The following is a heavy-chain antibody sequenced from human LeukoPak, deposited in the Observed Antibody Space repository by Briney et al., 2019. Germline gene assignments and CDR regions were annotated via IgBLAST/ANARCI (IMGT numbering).Heavy chain of an antibody. V-gene: IGHV4-59*01. CDR1: GGSISSYY. D-gene: IGHD3-22*01. CDR2: IYYSGGT. CDR3: ARVYYDSSGYNFDY. Sequence: SATLSLTCTVSGGSISSYYWSWIRQPPGKGLEWIGYIYYSGGTNYNPSLKSRVTISVDTSKNQFSLKLTSVTAADTAVYYCARVYYDSSGYNFDYWGQGTLVTVSS. J-gene: IGHJ4*02.